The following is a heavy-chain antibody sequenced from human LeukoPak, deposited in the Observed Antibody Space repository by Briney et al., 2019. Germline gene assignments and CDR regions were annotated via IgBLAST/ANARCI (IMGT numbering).Heavy chain of an antibody. CDR2: MNPNSGNT. D-gene: IGHD6-13*01. CDR1: GYTFTSYD. J-gene: IGHJ5*02. CDR3: ARDRVLAAAGTNWFDP. Sequence: ASVKVSCKASGYTFTSYDTNWVRQATGQGLEWMGWMNPNSGNTGYAQKFQGRVTITADKSTSTAYMELSSLRSEDTAVYYCARDRVLAAAGTNWFDPWGQGTLVTVSS. V-gene: IGHV1-8*01.